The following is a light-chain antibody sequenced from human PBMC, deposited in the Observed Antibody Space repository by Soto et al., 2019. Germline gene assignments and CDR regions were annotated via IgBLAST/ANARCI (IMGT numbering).Light chain of an antibody. J-gene: IGKJ2*01. V-gene: IGKV3-20*01. CDR3: QQYAASPYT. Sequence: EMVWTQSPGTLYLSPGAIATLSCRASQSVSGSYLAWYQQKPGQAPRLVIYGPSSRATGIPDRFSGSESGTDFTLTIDRLEPEDFAVYYCQQYAASPYTFGQGTKLEIK. CDR1: QSVSGSY. CDR2: GPS.